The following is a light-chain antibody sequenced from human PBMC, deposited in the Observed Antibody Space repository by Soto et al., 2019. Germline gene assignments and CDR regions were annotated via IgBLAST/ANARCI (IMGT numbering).Light chain of an antibody. CDR2: EVS. J-gene: IGLJ1*01. V-gene: IGLV2-14*01. CDR1: SSDVGGYDY. CDR3: SSYSISTAYL. Sequence: QSVLTQPASVSGSPGQSITVSCTGTSSDVGGYDYVSWYQLHPGKAPKLMLFEVSNRPSGVSYRFSGSKSGNTASLTISGLQAEDEADYFCSSYSISTAYLFGTGTKVTVL.